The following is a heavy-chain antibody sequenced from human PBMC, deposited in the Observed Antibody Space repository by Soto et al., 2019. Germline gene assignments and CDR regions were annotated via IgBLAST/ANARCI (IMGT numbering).Heavy chain of an antibody. D-gene: IGHD3-9*01. V-gene: IGHV3-21*01. J-gene: IGHJ3*02. CDR1: GFTFSSYS. Sequence: GGSLRLSCAASGFTFSSYSMNWVRQAPGKGLEWVSSISSSRSYIYYADSVKGRFTISRDNAKNSLYLQMNSLRAEDTAVYYCAREVGRYYDILTGLDAFDIWGQGTMVTVSS. CDR2: ISSSRSYI. CDR3: AREVGRYYDILTGLDAFDI.